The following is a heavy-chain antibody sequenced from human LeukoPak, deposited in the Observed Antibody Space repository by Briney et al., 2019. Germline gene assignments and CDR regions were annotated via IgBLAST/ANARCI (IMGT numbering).Heavy chain of an antibody. CDR1: GGTFSSYT. CDR3: ARAEAIAVAGTFDY. J-gene: IGHJ4*02. CDR2: IIPILGIA. D-gene: IGHD6-19*01. V-gene: IGHV1-69*02. Sequence: ASVKVSCKASGGTFSSYTISWVRQAPGQGLEWMGRIIPILGIANYEQKFQGRVTITADKSTSTAYMELSILRSEDPAADFYARAEAIAVAGTFDYWGQGTLVTVSS.